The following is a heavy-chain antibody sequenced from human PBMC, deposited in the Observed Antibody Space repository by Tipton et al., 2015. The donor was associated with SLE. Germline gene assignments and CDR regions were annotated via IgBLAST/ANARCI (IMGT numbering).Heavy chain of an antibody. Sequence: QLVQSGGGVVRPGGSLRLSCAASGFTFDDYGMSWVRQAPGKGLEWVSGINWNGGSTGYAGSVKGRFTISRDNAKNSLYLQMNSLRAEDTAVYYCARDRNSLDAFDIWGQGTRVTVSS. CDR3: ARDRNSLDAFDI. CDR2: INWNGGST. V-gene: IGHV3-20*04. J-gene: IGHJ3*02. D-gene: IGHD2-21*01. CDR1: GFTFDDYG.